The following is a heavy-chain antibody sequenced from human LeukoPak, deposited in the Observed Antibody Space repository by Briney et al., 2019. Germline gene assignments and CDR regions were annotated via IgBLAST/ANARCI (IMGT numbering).Heavy chain of an antibody. CDR1: GFTFSSYS. J-gene: IGHJ3*02. V-gene: IGHV3-21*01. CDR2: ISSSSSYI. CDR3: ARPDEQQLVRDAFDI. D-gene: IGHD6-13*01. Sequence: GGSLRLSCAASGFTFSSYSMNWVRQAPGKGLEGVSSISSSSSYIYYADSVKGRFTISRDNAKNSLYLQMNGLRAEDTAVYYCARPDEQQLVRDAFDIWGQGTMVTVSS.